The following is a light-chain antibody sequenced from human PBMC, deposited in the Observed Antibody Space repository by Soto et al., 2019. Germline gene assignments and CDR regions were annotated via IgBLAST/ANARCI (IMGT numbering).Light chain of an antibody. V-gene: IGKV3-11*01. CDR3: QQRSNWWT. CDR2: YAS. J-gene: IGKJ1*01. Sequence: EIVLTQSPATLSLSPGERATLSCRASQSVSYYVAWYQQKPGQAPRLLIYYASNRATGIPARFSGNGSGTDFTLTISSLEPEDFAVYYCQQRSNWWTFGQGTTVE. CDR1: QSVSYY.